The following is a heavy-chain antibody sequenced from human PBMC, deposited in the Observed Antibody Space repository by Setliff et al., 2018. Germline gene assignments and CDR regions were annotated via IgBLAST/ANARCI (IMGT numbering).Heavy chain of an antibody. CDR1: GFSISSGYY. CDR3: ARHGPQVPAGMNWFDP. Sequence: SETLSLTCAVSGFSISSGYYWGWIRQPPGKGLEWIVNIHHSGKAYYNPSLKSRVTMSVDTSKNHVSLKLSSVTAADTAVYYCARHGPQVPAGMNWFDPWGQGILVTVSS. CDR2: IHHSGKA. D-gene: IGHD2-2*01. J-gene: IGHJ5*02. V-gene: IGHV4-38-2*01.